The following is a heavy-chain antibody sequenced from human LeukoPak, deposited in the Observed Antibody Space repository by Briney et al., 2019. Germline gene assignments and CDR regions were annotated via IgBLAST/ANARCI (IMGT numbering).Heavy chain of an antibody. Sequence: ASVKVSCKASGYTFTSYDINWVRQATGQGLEWMGWMNPNSGSTGYAQKFQGRVTITRNTSISTAYMEPSGLRSEDTAVYYCARGRSTGYPYYFEYWGQGTLVTVSS. J-gene: IGHJ4*02. CDR3: ARGRSTGYPYYFEY. CDR2: MNPNSGST. CDR1: GYTFTSYD. D-gene: IGHD5-12*01. V-gene: IGHV1-8*01.